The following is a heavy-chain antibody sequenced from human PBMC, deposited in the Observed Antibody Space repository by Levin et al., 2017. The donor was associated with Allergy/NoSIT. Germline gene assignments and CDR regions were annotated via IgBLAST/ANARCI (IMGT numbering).Heavy chain of an antibody. V-gene: IGHV3-23*01. CDR3: AKLYYYGSGSYFGFPDV. D-gene: IGHD3-10*01. CDR2: ISGSGGST. J-gene: IGHJ6*04. Sequence: PGESLKISCAASGFTFSSYAMSWVRQAPGKGLEWVSAISGSGGSTYYADSVKGRFTISRDNSKNTLYLQMNSLRAEDTAVYYCAKLYYYGSGSYFGFPDVWGKGTTVTVSS. CDR1: GFTFSSYA.